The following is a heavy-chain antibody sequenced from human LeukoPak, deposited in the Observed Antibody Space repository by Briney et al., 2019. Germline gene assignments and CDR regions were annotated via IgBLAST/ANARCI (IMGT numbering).Heavy chain of an antibody. Sequence: SETLSLTCSVSGDSISTSSYYWGWIRQPPGKGLEWIGTIYYSGSTYYNPSLTSRVTISVDTSKNQFSLKLSSVTAADTAVYYCAREGVAGFYYYYYMDVWGKGTTVTVSS. J-gene: IGHJ6*03. CDR3: AREGVAGFYYYYYMDV. CDR1: GDSISTSSYY. D-gene: IGHD6-19*01. CDR2: IYYSGST. V-gene: IGHV4-39*02.